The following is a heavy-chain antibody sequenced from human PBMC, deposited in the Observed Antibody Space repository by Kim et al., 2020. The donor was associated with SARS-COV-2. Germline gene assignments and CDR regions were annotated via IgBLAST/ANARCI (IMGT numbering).Heavy chain of an antibody. Sequence: SETLSLTCAVYGGSFSGYYWSWIRQPPGKGLEWIGEINHSGSTNYNPSLKSRVTISVDTSKNQFSLKLSSVTAADTAVYYCARGGPPSYGSGSGYYYYYMDVWGKGTPVTVSS. V-gene: IGHV4-34*01. J-gene: IGHJ6*03. CDR2: INHSGST. D-gene: IGHD3-10*01. CDR1: GGSFSGYY. CDR3: ARGGPPSYGSGSGYYYYYMDV.